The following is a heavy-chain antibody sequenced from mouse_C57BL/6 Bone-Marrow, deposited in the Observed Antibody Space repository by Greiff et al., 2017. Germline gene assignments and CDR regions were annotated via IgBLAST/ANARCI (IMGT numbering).Heavy chain of an antibody. CDR2: IRSKSNNYAT. CDR3: VRGDTTVDFDY. CDR1: GFSFNTYA. J-gene: IGHJ2*01. D-gene: IGHD1-1*01. V-gene: IGHV10-1*01. Sequence: EVQLVESGGGLVQPKGSLKLSCAASGFSFNTYAMNWVRQAPGKGLEWVARIRSKSNNYATYYADSVKDRFTISRDDSESMLYLQMNNLKTEDTAMYYCVRGDTTVDFDYWGQGTTLTVSS.